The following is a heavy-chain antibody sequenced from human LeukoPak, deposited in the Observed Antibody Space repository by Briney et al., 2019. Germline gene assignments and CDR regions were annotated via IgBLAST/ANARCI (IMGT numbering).Heavy chain of an antibody. Sequence: GGSLRLSCAASGFTFSSYWMSWVRQAPGKGLEWVANIKQDGSEKYYVDSVKGRFTISRDNAKNSLYLQMNSLRAEDTAVYYCGRVKEASAFDIWGQGTMVTVSS. V-gene: IGHV3-7*01. CDR3: GRVKEASAFDI. J-gene: IGHJ3*02. D-gene: IGHD5-12*01. CDR1: GFTFSSYW. CDR2: IKQDGSEK.